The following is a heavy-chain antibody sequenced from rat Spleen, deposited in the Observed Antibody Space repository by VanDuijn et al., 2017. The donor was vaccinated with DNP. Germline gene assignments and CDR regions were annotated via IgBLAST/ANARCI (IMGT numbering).Heavy chain of an antibody. J-gene: IGHJ2*01. CDR2: ITSSGVGT. Sequence: EVQLVESGGDLVQPGRSLKLSCVVSGFTFNNYWMAWIRQVPGKGLEWVASITSSGVGTYYPDSVKGRFTISRDNAKNTLYLQMNSLRSEDTAIYYCARDQGDWGQGVMVTVSS. CDR1: GFTFNNYW. V-gene: IGHV5-31*01. CDR3: ARDQGD.